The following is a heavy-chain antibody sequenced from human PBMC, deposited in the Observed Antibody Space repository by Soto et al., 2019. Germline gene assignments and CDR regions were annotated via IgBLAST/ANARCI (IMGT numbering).Heavy chain of an antibody. J-gene: IGHJ5*02. CDR3: AREASANYDSSGYRPQYWFDP. CDR2: IIPIFGTA. Sequence: ASVKVSCNASGGTFSSYAISWVRQAPGQGLEWMGGIIPIFGTANYAQKFQGRVTITADESTSTAYMELSSLRSEDTAVYYCAREASANYDSSGYRPQYWFDPWGQGTLVTVSS. D-gene: IGHD3-22*01. CDR1: GGTFSSYA. V-gene: IGHV1-69*13.